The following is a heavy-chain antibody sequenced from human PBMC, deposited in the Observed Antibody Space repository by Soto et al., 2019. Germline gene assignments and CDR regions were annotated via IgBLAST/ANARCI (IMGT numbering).Heavy chain of an antibody. CDR1: GFTFTRYS. Sequence: GGSLRLSCAASGFTFTRYSMNWVRQALGKGLEWVSSISSTTNYIYYGDSMKGRFTISRDNAKNSLYLEMNSLRAEDTAVYYCARESEDLTSNFDYWGQGTLVTVSS. CDR3: ARESEDLTSNFDY. CDR2: ISSTTNYI. J-gene: IGHJ4*02. V-gene: IGHV3-21*06.